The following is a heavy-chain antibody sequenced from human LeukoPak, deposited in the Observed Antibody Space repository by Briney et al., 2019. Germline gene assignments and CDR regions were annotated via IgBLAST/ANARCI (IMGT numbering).Heavy chain of an antibody. CDR2: IYYSGST. V-gene: IGHV4-59*01. Sequence: PSETLSLTCTVSGGSISSYYWSWIRQPPGKGLEWIGYIYYSGSTNYNPSLKSRVTISVDTSKNQFSLKLSSVTAADTAVYYCARHRYGSGTDYWGQGTLVTVSS. J-gene: IGHJ4*02. CDR3: ARHRYGSGTDY. CDR1: GGSISSYY. D-gene: IGHD3-10*01.